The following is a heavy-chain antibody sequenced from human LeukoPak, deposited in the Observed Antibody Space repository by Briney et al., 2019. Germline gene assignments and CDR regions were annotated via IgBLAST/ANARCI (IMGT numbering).Heavy chain of an antibody. Sequence: PGGSLRLSCAASGFTFSDYEMNWVRQAPGKGGEWILHISTSGSIIHYADSVKGRFTIYRDNAKNSLYLQMNSLRAEDTALYFCARDATTEPGTVYMDVWGKGTTVTISS. CDR2: ISTSGSII. D-gene: IGHD6-13*01. CDR3: ARDATTEPGTVYMDV. CDR1: GFTFSDYE. J-gene: IGHJ6*03. V-gene: IGHV3-48*03.